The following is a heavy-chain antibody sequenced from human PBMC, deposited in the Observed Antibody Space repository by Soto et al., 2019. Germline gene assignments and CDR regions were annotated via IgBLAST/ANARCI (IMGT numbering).Heavy chain of an antibody. J-gene: IGHJ6*02. CDR2: IIPIFGTA. CDR3: ARVEVVTAIPDHYYYYYGMDV. D-gene: IGHD2-21*02. V-gene: IGHV1-69*01. Sequence: QVQLVQSGAEVKKPGSSVNVSCKASGGTFSSYAISWVRQAPGQGLEWMGGIIPIFGTANYAQKFQGRVTITADESTSTAYMELSSLRAEDTAVYYCARVEVVTAIPDHYYYYYGMDVWGQGTTVTVSS. CDR1: GGTFSSYA.